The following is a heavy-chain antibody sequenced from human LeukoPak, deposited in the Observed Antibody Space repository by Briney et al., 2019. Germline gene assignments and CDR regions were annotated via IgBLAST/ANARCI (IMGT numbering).Heavy chain of an antibody. D-gene: IGHD2-15*01. V-gene: IGHV4-4*02. J-gene: IGHJ4*02. CDR2: IYHSGST. CDR3: ARDNCSGGSRYRPFDY. Sequence: SETLSLTCAVSGGSISSSNWWSWVRQPPGKWLEWIGEIYHSGSTNYNPSLKSRVTISVDKSKNQFSLKLSSVTAADTAVYYCARDNCSGGSRYRPFDYWGQGTLVTVSS. CDR1: GGSISSSNW.